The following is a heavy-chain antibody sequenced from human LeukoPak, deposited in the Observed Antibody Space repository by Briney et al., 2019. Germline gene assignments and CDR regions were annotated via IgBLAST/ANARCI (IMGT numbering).Heavy chain of an antibody. CDR3: ARDSSITIFGVAKNWFDP. CDR1: GYTFTGYY. J-gene: IGHJ5*02. CDR2: INPNSGGT. Sequence: ASVKVSCKASGYTFTGYYMHWVRQAPGQGLGWMGWINPNSGGTNYAQKFQGRVTMTRDTSISTAYMELSRLRSDDTAVYYCARDSSITIFGVAKNWFDPWGQGTLVTVSS. D-gene: IGHD3-3*01. V-gene: IGHV1-2*02.